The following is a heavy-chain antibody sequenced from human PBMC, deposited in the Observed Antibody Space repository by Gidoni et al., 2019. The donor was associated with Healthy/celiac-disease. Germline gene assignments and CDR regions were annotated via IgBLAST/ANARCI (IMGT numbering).Heavy chain of an antibody. CDR2: ISSISSTI. Sequence: EVQLVESGGGLVQPGGSLRLSCAASGFTFTLYSMNWVRQARGRGLEGVSYISSISSTIYYADSVKGRFTISRDNAKNSLYLQMNSLRDEDTAVYYCARDYYYASSGYYSFFDYWGQGTLVTVSS. CDR1: GFTFTLYS. V-gene: IGHV3-48*02. J-gene: IGHJ4*02. CDR3: ARDYYYASSGYYSFFDY. D-gene: IGHD3-22*01.